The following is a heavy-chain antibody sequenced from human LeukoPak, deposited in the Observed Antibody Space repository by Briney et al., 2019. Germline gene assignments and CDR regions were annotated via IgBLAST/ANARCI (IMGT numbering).Heavy chain of an antibody. CDR1: GGSFSGYY. J-gene: IGHJ4*02. V-gene: IGHV4-34*01. CDR3: ARDSGSYRPNFDY. Sequence: SETLSLTCAVYGGSFSGYYWSWIRQPPGKGLEWIGEINHSGSTNHNPSLKSRVTISVDTSKNQFSLKLSSVTAADTAVYYCARDSGSYRPNFDYWGQGTLVTVSS. CDR2: INHSGST. D-gene: IGHD1-26*01.